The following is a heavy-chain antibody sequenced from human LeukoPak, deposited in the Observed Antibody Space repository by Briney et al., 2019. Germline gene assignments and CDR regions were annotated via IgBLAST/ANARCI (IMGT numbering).Heavy chain of an antibody. Sequence: GGSLRLSCAASGFTFSSYWMDWVRQAPGKGREWVANIIEDGALRYYVDSVKGRFTISRDNTKKSMYLQMNNPRAEDTAVYYCARVGKNGWDFDHWGQGTLVTVSS. CDR1: GFTFSSYW. CDR3: ARVGKNGWDFDH. D-gene: IGHD1-26*01. J-gene: IGHJ4*02. CDR2: IIEDGALR. V-gene: IGHV3-7*01.